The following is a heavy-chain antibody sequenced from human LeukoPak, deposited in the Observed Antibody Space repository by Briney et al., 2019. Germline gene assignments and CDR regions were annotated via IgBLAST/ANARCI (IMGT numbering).Heavy chain of an antibody. D-gene: IGHD3-16*01. CDR2: INPNNGGS. V-gene: IGHV1-2*02. Sequence: ASVKVSCKASGYTFTSYYLHWMRQAPGQGLEWMGWINPNNGGSNYAQKFEGRVTMTSDTSFSTAYMQLSSLRSDDTAVYFCARDWGIGIDHRKYFDSWGQGTLVTVSS. J-gene: IGHJ4*02. CDR3: ARDWGIGIDHRKYFDS. CDR1: GYTFTSYY.